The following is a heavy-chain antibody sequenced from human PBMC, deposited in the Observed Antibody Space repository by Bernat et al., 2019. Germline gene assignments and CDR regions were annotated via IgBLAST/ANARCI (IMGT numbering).Heavy chain of an antibody. CDR1: GFTFSSYS. V-gene: IGHV3-48*02. CDR3: ARDYLGGGGPFDY. Sequence: EVQLVESGGGLVQPGGSLRLSCAASGFTFSSYSMNWVRQAPGKGLEWVSSISSSSSTIYYAHSVKGRFTISRDNAKNSLYLQMNSLRDEDTAVYYCARDYLGGGGPFDYWGQGTLVTVSS. CDR2: ISSSSSTI. J-gene: IGHJ4*02. D-gene: IGHD3-16*01.